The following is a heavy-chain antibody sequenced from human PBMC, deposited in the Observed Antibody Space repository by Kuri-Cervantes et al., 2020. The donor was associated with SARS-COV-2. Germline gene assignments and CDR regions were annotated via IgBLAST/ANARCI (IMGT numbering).Heavy chain of an antibody. D-gene: IGHD5-18*01. J-gene: IGHJ3*02. V-gene: IGHV4-4*07. CDR1: GGSISSYY. CDR3: ARSGYSYGPETQGAFDI. CDR2: IYSSGSA. Sequence: SETLSLTCTVSGGSISSYYWSWIRQPAGKGLEWIGRIYSSGSANYNPSLKSRVTMSVDSSKNQFSLKLRSVTAADTAVYYCARSGYSYGPETQGAFDIWGQGTMVTVSS.